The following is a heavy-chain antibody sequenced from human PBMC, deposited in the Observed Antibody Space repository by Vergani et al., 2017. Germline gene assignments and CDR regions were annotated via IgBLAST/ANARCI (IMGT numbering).Heavy chain of an antibody. D-gene: IGHD1-1*01. V-gene: IGHV4-39*07. CDR3: ARDQSGTGFDY. Sequence: QLQLQESGPGLVKPSETLSLTCTVSGGSLSSSSYYWGWIRQPPGKGLEWIGSIYYSGSTYYNPSLKSRVTISVDTSKNQFSLKLSSVTAADTAVYYCARDQSGTGFDYWGQGTLVTVSS. J-gene: IGHJ4*02. CDR2: IYYSGST. CDR1: GGSLSSSSYY.